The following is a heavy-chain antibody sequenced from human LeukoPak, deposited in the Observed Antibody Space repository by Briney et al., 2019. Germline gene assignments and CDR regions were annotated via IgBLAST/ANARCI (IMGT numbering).Heavy chain of an antibody. J-gene: IGHJ4*02. CDR2: ISGSGGSI. CDR3: AKDHTVGATFGVYFDY. V-gene: IGHV3-23*01. D-gene: IGHD1-26*01. CDR1: GFTFSSYG. Sequence: GGSLRLSCEASGFTFSSYGMSWVRQAPGKGLEWVSGISGSGGSIYYADSLKGRFTISKDNSKNTLYLQMNSLRAEDTAVYYCAKDHTVGATFGVYFDYWGQGTLATVSS.